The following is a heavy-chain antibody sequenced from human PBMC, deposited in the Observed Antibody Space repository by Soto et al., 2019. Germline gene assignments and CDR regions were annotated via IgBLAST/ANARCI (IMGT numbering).Heavy chain of an antibody. CDR1: GFTFSSYA. V-gene: IGHV3-30-3*01. J-gene: IGHJ5*02. D-gene: IGHD6-13*01. Sequence: QVQLVESGGGVVQPGRSLRLSCAASGFTFSSYAMHWVRQAPGKGLEWVAVISYDGSNKYYADSVKGRFTISRDNSKNTLYLQMNSLRAEDTAVYYCASSEAAGLYNWFDPWGQGTLVTVSS. CDR2: ISYDGSNK. CDR3: ASSEAAGLYNWFDP.